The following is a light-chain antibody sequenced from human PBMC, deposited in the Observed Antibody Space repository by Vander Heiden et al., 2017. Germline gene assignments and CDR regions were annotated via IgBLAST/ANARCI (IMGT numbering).Light chain of an antibody. Sequence: QSVLTQPPSASGTPGQRVTISCSGSNSNIGSNNVNWYQQLPGTAPKLLIQSNNQRPSGVPDRFSGSKSGTSASLAISGLQSEDEADYYCAVWDDSLNGPVFGGGTKLTVL. V-gene: IGLV1-44*01. CDR2: SNN. CDR1: NSNIGSNN. J-gene: IGLJ3*02. CDR3: AVWDDSLNGPV.